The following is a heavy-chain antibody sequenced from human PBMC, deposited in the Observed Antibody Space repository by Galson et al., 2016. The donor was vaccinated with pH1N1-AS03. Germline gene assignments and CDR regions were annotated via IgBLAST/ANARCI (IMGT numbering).Heavy chain of an antibody. CDR2: ISHSGNT. Sequence: LSLTCAVSGYSISSGFHWAWVRQPPSKGLEWIGTISHSGNTYYNPSLMSRVTMSVDTSKNQFSLKLSSVTAADAAVYYCARFSGSYQFDYWGQGTLVTVSS. J-gene: IGHJ4*02. CDR1: GYSISSGFH. V-gene: IGHV4-38-2*01. D-gene: IGHD1-26*01. CDR3: ARFSGSYQFDY.